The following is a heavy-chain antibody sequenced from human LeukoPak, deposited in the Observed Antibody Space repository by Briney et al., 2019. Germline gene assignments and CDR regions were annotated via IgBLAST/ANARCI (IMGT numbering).Heavy chain of an antibody. V-gene: IGHV4-34*01. Sequence: SETLSLTCTVSGGSISSYYWSWIRQPPGKGLEWIGEINHSGSTNYNPSLKSRVTISVDTSKNQFSLKLSSVTAADTAVYYCARSRRVYSSRSHFDYWGQGTLVTVSS. CDR2: INHSGST. CDR1: GGSISSYY. CDR3: ARSRRVYSSRSHFDY. J-gene: IGHJ4*02. D-gene: IGHD6-13*01.